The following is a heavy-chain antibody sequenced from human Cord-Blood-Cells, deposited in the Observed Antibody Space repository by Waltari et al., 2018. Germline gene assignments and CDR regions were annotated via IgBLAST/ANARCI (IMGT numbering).Heavy chain of an antibody. J-gene: IGHJ4*02. CDR2: IIPILGIA. D-gene: IGHD4-17*01. CDR1: GGTFSSYT. Sequence: QVQLVQSGAEVQKPGSSVKVSCKASGGTFSSYTISWVRQAPGQGLEWMGRIIPILGIANYAQKFQGRVTITADKSTSTAYMELSSLRSEDTAVYYCASLYGGNSFDYWGQGTLVTVSS. CDR3: ASLYGGNSFDY. V-gene: IGHV1-69*02.